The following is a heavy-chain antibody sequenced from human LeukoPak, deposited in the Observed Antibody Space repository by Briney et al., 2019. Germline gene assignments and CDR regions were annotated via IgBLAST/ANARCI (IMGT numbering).Heavy chain of an antibody. D-gene: IGHD3-10*01. CDR2: IISTANAI. J-gene: IGHJ4*02. CDR3: ARDSSWSFDY. CDR1: GFTFSSYS. V-gene: IGHV3-48*01. Sequence: PGGSLRLSCAASGFTFSSYSMNWVRQAPGEGLEWISYIISTANAIYYADSVKGRFTISRDNARNSAYLQMNSLRAEDTAVYYCARDSSWSFDYWGQGILVTVSS.